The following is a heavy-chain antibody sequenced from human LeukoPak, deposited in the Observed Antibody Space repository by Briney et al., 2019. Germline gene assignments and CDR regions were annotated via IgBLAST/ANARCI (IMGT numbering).Heavy chain of an antibody. D-gene: IGHD6-13*01. J-gene: IGHJ4*02. Sequence: SVKVSCEASGGTFSSYAISWVRQAPGQGLEWMGRIIPILGIANYAQKVQGRVTMTADTSTATAYMELRSLRSDDTAVYYCARARFSSRNRDGYLDSWGEGTLVTVSS. CDR1: GGTFSSYA. CDR3: ARARFSSRNRDGYLDS. CDR2: IIPILGIA. V-gene: IGHV1-69*04.